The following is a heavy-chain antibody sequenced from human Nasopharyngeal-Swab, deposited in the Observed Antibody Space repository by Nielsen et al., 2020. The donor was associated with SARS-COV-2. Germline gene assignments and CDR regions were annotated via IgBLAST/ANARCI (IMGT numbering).Heavy chain of an antibody. CDR2: ISYDGSNK. V-gene: IGHV3-30*04. J-gene: IGHJ6*02. Sequence: GESLKISCAASGFTFSSYAMHWVSQAPGKGLEWVAVISYDGSNKYYADSVKGRFTISRDNSKNTLYLQMNSLRAEDTAVYYCASDGPSTYYYYGMDVWGQGTTVTVSS. D-gene: IGHD5/OR15-5a*01. CDR1: GFTFSSYA. CDR3: ASDGPSTYYYYGMDV.